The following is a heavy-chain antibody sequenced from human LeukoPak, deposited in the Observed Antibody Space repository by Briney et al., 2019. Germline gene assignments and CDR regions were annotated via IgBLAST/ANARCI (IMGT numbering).Heavy chain of an antibody. CDR2: IWYDGSNK. D-gene: IGHD6-19*01. Sequence: GGSLRLSCAASGFTFSSYGMHWARQAPGNGLEWVAVIWYDGSNKYYADSVKGRFTISRDNSKNTLYLQMNSLRAEDTAVYYCAKAQWLVPDPVDYWGQGTLVTVSS. CDR1: GFTFSSYG. J-gene: IGHJ4*02. CDR3: AKAQWLVPDPVDY. V-gene: IGHV3-33*06.